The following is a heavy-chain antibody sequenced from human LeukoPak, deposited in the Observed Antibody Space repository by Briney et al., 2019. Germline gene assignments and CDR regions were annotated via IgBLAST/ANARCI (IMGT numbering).Heavy chain of an antibody. CDR3: ARVNAAAARTRTTKYYGMDV. D-gene: IGHD6-13*01. J-gene: IGHJ6*04. Sequence: SETLSLTCAVYGGSFSGYYWSWIRQPPGKGLEWIGEINHSGSTSYNPSLKSRVTISVDTSKNQFSLKLSSVTAADTAVYYCARVNAAAARTRTTKYYGMDVWGKGTTVTVSS. CDR2: INHSGST. CDR1: GGSFSGYY. V-gene: IGHV4-34*01.